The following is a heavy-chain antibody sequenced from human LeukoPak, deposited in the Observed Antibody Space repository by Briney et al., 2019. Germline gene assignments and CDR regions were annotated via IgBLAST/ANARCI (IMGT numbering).Heavy chain of an antibody. Sequence: PGGSLRLSCAGSGFTFSTSAMNWVRQVPGKGLEWVSSIDYDGSHIYYSASVEGRFSISRDNARDSVYLHMDSLRAEDTAVYYCARDPERYLRTGHYDYWGQGTLVIVSS. V-gene: IGHV3-21*01. CDR1: GFTFSTSA. CDR2: IDYDGSHI. D-gene: IGHD3-10*02. CDR3: ARDPERYLRTGHYDY. J-gene: IGHJ4*02.